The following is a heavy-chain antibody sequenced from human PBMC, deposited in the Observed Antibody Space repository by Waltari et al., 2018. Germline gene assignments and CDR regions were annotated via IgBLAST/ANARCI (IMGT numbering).Heavy chain of an antibody. CDR2: IKTKSDGGTT. J-gene: IGHJ5*02. V-gene: IGHV3-15*01. Sequence: EVQLVESGGGLVKPGGAPSLSCAASAFAYSHARMTWVRQAPGEGLEGVGRIKTKSDGGTTDYAAPVKGRFTISRDDSKNTLYLQMNSLKTEDTAVYYCTSLYGDYPWVSWGQGTLVTVSS. CDR1: AFAYSHAR. CDR3: TSLYGDYPWVS. D-gene: IGHD4-17*01.